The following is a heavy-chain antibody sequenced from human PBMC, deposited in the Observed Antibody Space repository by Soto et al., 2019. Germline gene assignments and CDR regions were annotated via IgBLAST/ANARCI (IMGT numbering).Heavy chain of an antibody. CDR2: IYYSGST. Sequence: QVHLQESGPELVKPSETLSLTCRVSGVSLTSHYWTWIRQSPGKGLEWIGYIYYSGSTNYSPSLKSRLTMSTDTPSNQFSLNLSSVTAADTAIYYCARLRDRSGTASIYNGMDVWGPGTMVTVSS. V-gene: IGHV4-59*11. CDR1: GVSLTSHY. J-gene: IGHJ6*02. D-gene: IGHD3-22*01. CDR3: ARLRDRSGTASIYNGMDV.